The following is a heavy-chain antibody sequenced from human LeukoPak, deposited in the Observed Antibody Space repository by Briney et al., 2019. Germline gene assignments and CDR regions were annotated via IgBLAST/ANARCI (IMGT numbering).Heavy chain of an antibody. CDR1: GGTFSNYA. V-gene: IGHV1-69*13. Sequence: ASVTVSCKASGGTFSNYAISWVRQAPGQGLEWMGGIIPIFGTANYAQKFQGRVTITADESTSTACMELSSLRSEDTAVYYCARGDSAYDLFGHIDYWGQGTLVTVSS. D-gene: IGHD5-12*01. CDR3: ARGDSAYDLFGHIDY. J-gene: IGHJ4*02. CDR2: IIPIFGTA.